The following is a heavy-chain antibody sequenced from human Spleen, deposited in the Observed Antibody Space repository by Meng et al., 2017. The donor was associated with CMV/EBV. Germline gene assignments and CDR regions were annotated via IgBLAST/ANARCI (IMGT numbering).Heavy chain of an antibody. V-gene: IGHV3-15*01. CDR1: GFTFSKAW. CDR3: TTNWLVGVVGPRR. Sequence: GESLKISCEASGFTFSKAWMSWVRQAPGKGLEWVGRMKANSDGGTTDYAAPVQGRFTFSRDDSKNTLYLQMNSLKTEDTAVYYCTTNWLVGVVGPRRWGQGTLVTVSS. J-gene: IGHJ4*02. D-gene: IGHD6-19*01. CDR2: MKANSDGGTT.